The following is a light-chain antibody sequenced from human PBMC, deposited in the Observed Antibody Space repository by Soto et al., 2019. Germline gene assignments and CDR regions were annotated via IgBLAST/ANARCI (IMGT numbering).Light chain of an antibody. Sequence: EIVLTHSPGTLSFSPLEIATLSCRSSQSVSSSYLASYQQKPGQAPRLLIYGASSRATGIPDRFSGSGSGTTFTLTITRLEPEDSAVYFCQKYTGPPTTFGQGTRLEIK. CDR1: QSVSSSY. CDR2: GAS. J-gene: IGKJ5*01. V-gene: IGKV3-20*01. CDR3: QKYTGPPTT.